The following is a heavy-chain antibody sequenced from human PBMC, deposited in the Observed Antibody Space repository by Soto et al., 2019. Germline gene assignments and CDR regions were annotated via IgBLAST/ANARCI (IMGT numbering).Heavy chain of an antibody. D-gene: IGHD5-12*01. CDR3: ARPDPDGYNAFDY. J-gene: IGHJ4*02. CDR2: IYPGDSDT. V-gene: IGHV5-51*01. CDR1: GYSFTTYW. Sequence: PGESLKISCQASGYSFTTYWISWVRQMPGKGLEWMGIIYPGDSDTRYSPSFQGQVTISADKSISTAYLQWSSLKASDTAMYYCARPDPDGYNAFDYWGQGTLVTVSS.